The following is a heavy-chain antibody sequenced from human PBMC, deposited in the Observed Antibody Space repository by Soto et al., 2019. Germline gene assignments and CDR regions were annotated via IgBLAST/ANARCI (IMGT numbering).Heavy chain of an antibody. V-gene: IGHV1-69*13. D-gene: IGHD3-10*01. J-gene: IGHJ6*03. Sequence: GASVKVSCKASGGTFSSYAISWVRQAPGQGLEWVGGIIPIFGTANYAQKFQGRVTITADESTSTAYMELSSLRSEDTAVYYCARARGSTMVRGATRYMDVWGKGTTVTVAS. CDR1: GGTFSSYA. CDR2: IIPIFGTA. CDR3: ARARGSTMVRGATRYMDV.